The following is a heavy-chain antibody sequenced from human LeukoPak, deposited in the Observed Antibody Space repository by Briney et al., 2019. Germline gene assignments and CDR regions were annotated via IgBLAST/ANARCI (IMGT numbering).Heavy chain of an antibody. CDR1: GDSVPSNSAA. J-gene: IGHJ6*04. CDR3: ARYGSGSLPSPYYYYYGMDV. V-gene: IGHV6-1*01. Sequence: SQTLSLTCAISGDSVPSNSAAWNWIRQSPSRGLEWVGRTYYRSKWYNDYAVSVKSRITINPDTSKNQFSLQLTSVPPEDTAVYSCARYGSGSLPSPYYYYYGMDVWGKGTTVTVSS. CDR2: TYYRSKWYN. D-gene: IGHD3-10*01.